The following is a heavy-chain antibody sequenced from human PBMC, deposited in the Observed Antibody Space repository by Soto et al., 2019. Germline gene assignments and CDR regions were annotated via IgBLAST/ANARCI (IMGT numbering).Heavy chain of an antibody. Sequence: GGSLRLSCAASGFTFSSYWMHWVRQAPGKGLVWVSRMNSDGSTTNYADSVKGRFTISRDNARNTLYLQMNSLRAEDTAVYYCVRDGYPASVYGVDVWGQGTTVTVSS. V-gene: IGHV3-74*01. J-gene: IGHJ6*02. CDR1: GFTFSSYW. CDR2: MNSDGSTT. CDR3: VRDGYPASVYGVDV. D-gene: IGHD1-1*01.